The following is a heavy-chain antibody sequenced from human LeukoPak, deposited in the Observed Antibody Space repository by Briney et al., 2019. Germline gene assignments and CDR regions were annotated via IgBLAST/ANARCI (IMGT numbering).Heavy chain of an antibody. V-gene: IGHV1-69*13. D-gene: IGHD3-3*01. J-gene: IGHJ4*02. Sequence: SVKVSCKASGGTFSSYAISWVRQAPGQGLEWVGGIITNFGTTNYAQKYQGRVTITADESTSTVYMELSSLRSEDTAVYYCARPRTYYDFWRGYPPFDYWGQGTLVTVSS. CDR1: GGTFSSYA. CDR2: IITNFGTT. CDR3: ARPRTYYDFWRGYPPFDY.